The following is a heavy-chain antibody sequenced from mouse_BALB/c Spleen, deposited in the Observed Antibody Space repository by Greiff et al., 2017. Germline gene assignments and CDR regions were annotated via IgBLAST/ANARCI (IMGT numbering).Heavy chain of an antibody. CDR2: INPSNGGT. CDR3: TRSRLAGDYYAMDY. J-gene: IGHJ4*01. Sequence: QVQLQQSGAELVKPGASVKLSCKASGYTFTSYYMYWVKQRPGQGLEWIGEINPSNGGTNFNEKFKSKATLTVDKSSSTAYMQLSSLTSEDSAVYDCTRSRLAGDYYAMDYWGQGTSVTVSS. CDR1: GYTFTSYY. V-gene: IGHV1S81*02. D-gene: IGHD6-1*01.